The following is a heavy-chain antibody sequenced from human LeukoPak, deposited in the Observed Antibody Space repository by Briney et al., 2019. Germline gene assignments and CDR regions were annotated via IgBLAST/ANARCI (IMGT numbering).Heavy chain of an antibody. V-gene: IGHV4-39*07. CDR1: GGSISSSNYY. J-gene: IGHJ4*02. Sequence: PSGTLSLTCTVSGGSISSSNYYWGWIRQPPGKGLEWIGSIYYSGSTYYNPSLKSRVTISVDTSKNQFFLKLSSVTAADTAVYYCARPYSSGWSYGYWGQGTLVTVSS. CDR3: ARPYSSGWSYGY. D-gene: IGHD6-19*01. CDR2: IYYSGST.